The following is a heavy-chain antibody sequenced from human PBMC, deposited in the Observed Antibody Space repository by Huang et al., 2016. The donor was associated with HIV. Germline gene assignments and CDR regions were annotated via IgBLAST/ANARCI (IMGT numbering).Heavy chain of an antibody. CDR3: ARDPKYHRIGYYRQRRGIDI. Sequence: QIQLMQSGPELKQPGASVTVSCKASGYTFTSYGLTWVIQAPGQGPEWMGWISASSGDTEDAQKFQGRGTLTTDTSTNIAYMELRSLRSDDTAKYYCARDPKYHRIGYYRQRRGIDIWGQGTMVIVSS. CDR2: ISASSGDT. D-gene: IGHD3-22*01. CDR1: GYTFTSYG. J-gene: IGHJ3*02. V-gene: IGHV1-18*01.